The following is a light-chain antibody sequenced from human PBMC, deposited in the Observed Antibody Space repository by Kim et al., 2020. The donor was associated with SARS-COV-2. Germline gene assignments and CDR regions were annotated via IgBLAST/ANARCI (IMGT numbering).Light chain of an antibody. J-gene: IGLJ3*02. CDR1: SGAVANGHY. CDR2: DTT. V-gene: IGLV7-46*01. Sequence: PGGTVTLTCGPSSGAVANGHYPYWFQRKPGQAPRTLMYDTTKRHSSTPARFSGSVLGGKAALTLSGAQPDDEADYYCLLSYANSGVFGGGTQLTVL. CDR3: LLSYANSGV.